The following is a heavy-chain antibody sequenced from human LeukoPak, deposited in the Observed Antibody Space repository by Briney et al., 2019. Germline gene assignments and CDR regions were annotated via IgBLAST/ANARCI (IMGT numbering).Heavy chain of an antibody. Sequence: PSETLSLTCTVSGGSISSYYWSWVRQAPGKGLEWVSSISGSGGGTYYADSVKGRFTISRDNSKNTLYVQINSLRAEDTAIYYCARVSGPFDYWGQGTLVTVSS. CDR3: ARVSGPFDY. CDR1: GGSISSYY. CDR2: ISGSGGGT. V-gene: IGHV3-23*01. J-gene: IGHJ4*02.